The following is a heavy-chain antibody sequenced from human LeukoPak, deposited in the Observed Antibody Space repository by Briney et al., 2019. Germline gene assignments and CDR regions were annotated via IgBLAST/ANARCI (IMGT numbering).Heavy chain of an antibody. Sequence: GGSLRLSCAASGFTFSSYSMNWVRQAPGKGLEWVSYISSGSSTIYYADSVKGRFTISRDNAKNSVYLQMSSLRTEDTAVYYCAKAEGYDILTGLDYWGQGTLVTVSS. J-gene: IGHJ4*02. V-gene: IGHV3-48*04. D-gene: IGHD3-9*01. CDR1: GFTFSSYS. CDR2: ISSGSSTI. CDR3: AKAEGYDILTGLDY.